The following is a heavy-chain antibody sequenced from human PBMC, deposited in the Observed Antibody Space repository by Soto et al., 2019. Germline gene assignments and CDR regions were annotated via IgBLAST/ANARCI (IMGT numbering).Heavy chain of an antibody. V-gene: IGHV4-59*01. Sequence: PSETLSLTYTVSGGSISSYYWSWIRQPPGKGLEWIGYIYYSGSTNYNPSLKSRVTISVDTSKNQFSLKLSSVTAADTAVYYCARDGSGSYYKDPASWFYPWGQGTLVTVS. D-gene: IGHD3-10*01. CDR2: IYYSGST. CDR1: GGSISSYY. J-gene: IGHJ5*02. CDR3: ARDGSGSYYKDPASWFYP.